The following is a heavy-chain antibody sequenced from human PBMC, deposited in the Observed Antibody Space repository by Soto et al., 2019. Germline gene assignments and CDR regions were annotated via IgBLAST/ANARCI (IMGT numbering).Heavy chain of an antibody. CDR2: IIPIIGVT. J-gene: IGHJ4*02. CDR3: ARESLGAKGAVH. CDR1: GDTFNSYV. D-gene: IGHD2-8*01. Sequence: QVQLVQSGAEVKRPGSSVKVSCESSGDTFNSYVISWVRQAPGQGLEWMGGIIPIIGVTHYAQKFQGRVTISAISAKGTSNMELTNLGCEDTALYYCARESLGAKGAVHWGEGTMSTVSS. V-gene: IGHV1-69*17.